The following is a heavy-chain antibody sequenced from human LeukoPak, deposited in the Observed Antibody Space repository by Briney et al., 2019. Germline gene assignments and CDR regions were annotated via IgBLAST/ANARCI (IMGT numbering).Heavy chain of an antibody. J-gene: IGHJ4*02. CDR2: ISTGDSDT. D-gene: IGHD6-19*01. CDR3: ARKYGSGGAFDY. CDR1: GYSFTSYW. Sequence: GESLKISCKASGYSFTSYWIAWVRHMPRKGLEWMGIISTGDSDTSYSPSFQGQVTTSADKTITTAYLLCSRLTASDIAMYYCARKYGSGGAFDYGGRGTLVTVPS. V-gene: IGHV5-51*01.